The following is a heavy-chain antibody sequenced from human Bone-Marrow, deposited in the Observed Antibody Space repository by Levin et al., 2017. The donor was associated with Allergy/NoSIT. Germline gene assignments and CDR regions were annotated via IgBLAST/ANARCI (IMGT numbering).Heavy chain of an antibody. CDR2: ISRTSRTI. D-gene: IGHD2-21*02. Sequence: GGSLRLSCAASRFDFSTYTMNWVRQAPGKGLEWVSYISRTSRTIHYADSVKGRFTVSRDNAKSTLYLQMNSLRTEDTAVYYCVREVTGGWFDPWGQGTLVTVSS. J-gene: IGHJ5*02. CDR1: RFDFSTYT. CDR3: VREVTGGWFDP. V-gene: IGHV3-48*01.